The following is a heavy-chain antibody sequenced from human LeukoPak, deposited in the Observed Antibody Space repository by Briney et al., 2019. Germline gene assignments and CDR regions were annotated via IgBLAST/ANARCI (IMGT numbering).Heavy chain of an antibody. CDR3: AREFVLRFFEGYMDV. J-gene: IGHJ6*03. V-gene: IGHV3-23*01. CDR2: ISGSGGST. D-gene: IGHD3-3*01. CDR1: GFTFSSYG. Sequence: GGSLRLSCAASGFTFSSYGMSWVRQAPGKGLEWVSAISGSGGSTYYAASVKGRCTISRDNSKNTLYLQMNSLRAEDTAVYYCAREFVLRFFEGYMDVWGKGTTVTVSS.